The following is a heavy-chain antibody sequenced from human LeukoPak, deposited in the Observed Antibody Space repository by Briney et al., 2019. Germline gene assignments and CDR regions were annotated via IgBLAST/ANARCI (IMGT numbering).Heavy chain of an antibody. D-gene: IGHD3-10*01. J-gene: IGHJ4*02. Sequence: GGPLRLSCAASGFTFDDYAMHWVRQAPGKGLEWVSGISWNSGSIGYADSVKGRFTISRDNAKNSLYLQMNSLRAEDTALYYCAKAYYGSGSLDYWGQGTLVTVSS. V-gene: IGHV3-9*01. CDR1: GFTFDDYA. CDR3: AKAYYGSGSLDY. CDR2: ISWNSGSI.